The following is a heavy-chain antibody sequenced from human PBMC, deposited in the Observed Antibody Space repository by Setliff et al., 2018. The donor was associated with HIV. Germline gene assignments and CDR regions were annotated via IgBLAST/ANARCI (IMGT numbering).Heavy chain of an antibody. CDR3: AKSDYNYNNLAGPNYFDF. CDR1: GFTFSYYV. J-gene: IGHJ4*02. CDR2: MSSNGGST. Sequence: GGSLRLSCSTSGFTFSYYVMQWVRQAPGKGLEYVSVMSSNGGSTYYADSVKGRFTISRDNSNNTLFLHMDNLRAEDTAIYYCAKSDYNYNNLAGPNYFDFWGQGTLVTVSS. V-gene: IGHV3-64*04. D-gene: IGHD5-12*01.